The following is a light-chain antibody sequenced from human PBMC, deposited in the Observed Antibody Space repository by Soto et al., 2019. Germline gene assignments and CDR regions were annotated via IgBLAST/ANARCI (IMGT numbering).Light chain of an antibody. Sequence: EIVLTQSPGTLSLSPGERATLSCRASQSVSSSYLAWYQQKPGQAPRLLIYGASSRATGIPDRFSGSGSGTDFTLTISRREPEDCAVYYCQQYGSSIGYTFGQGTKLDIK. CDR1: QSVSSSY. J-gene: IGKJ2*01. CDR3: QQYGSSIGYT. V-gene: IGKV3-20*01. CDR2: GAS.